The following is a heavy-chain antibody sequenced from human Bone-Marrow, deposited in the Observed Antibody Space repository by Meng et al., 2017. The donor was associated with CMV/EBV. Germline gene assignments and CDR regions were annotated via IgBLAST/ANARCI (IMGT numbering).Heavy chain of an antibody. J-gene: IGHJ6*02. CDR1: GFTFSSHW. V-gene: IGHV3-7*01. CDR3: AKEPYSSGWYSYYYYGMDV. Sequence: GGSLRLSCAASGFTFSSHWMTWVRQAPGKGLEWVANINQDGSQKYYVDSVKGRFTISRDNSKNTLYLQMNSLRAEDSAVYYCAKEPYSSGWYSYYYYGMDVWGQGTTVTVSS. D-gene: IGHD6-19*01. CDR2: INQDGSQK.